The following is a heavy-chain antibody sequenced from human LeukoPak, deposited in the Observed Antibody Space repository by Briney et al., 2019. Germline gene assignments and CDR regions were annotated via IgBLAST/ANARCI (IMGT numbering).Heavy chain of an antibody. Sequence: PGGSLRLSCGASGFTFSAYAMNWVRQAQGKEMEWVSSITGTTGNTYVADSVKGRFTISRDNSRNTLYLQMNSLRAEDTAIYYCAKGTLGSCSGARCYPFDYWGQGALVTVSS. D-gene: IGHD2-15*01. CDR3: AKGTLGSCSGARCYPFDY. J-gene: IGHJ4*02. CDR2: ITGTTGNT. CDR1: GFTFSAYA. V-gene: IGHV3-23*01.